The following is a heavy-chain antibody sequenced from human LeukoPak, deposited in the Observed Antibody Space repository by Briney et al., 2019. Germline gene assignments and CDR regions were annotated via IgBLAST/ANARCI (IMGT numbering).Heavy chain of an antibody. D-gene: IGHD3-22*01. V-gene: IGHV1-18*01. CDR1: GYTFINYG. CDR3: ARVTITMIVVADY. CDR2: ISGYNGNT. Sequence: GAPVKVSCKASGYTFINYGISWVRQAPGQGLEWMGWISGYNGNTNYAQKLQGRVTMTTDTSRSTAYMELRSLRSDDTAVYYCARVTITMIVVADYWGQGTLVTVSS. J-gene: IGHJ4*02.